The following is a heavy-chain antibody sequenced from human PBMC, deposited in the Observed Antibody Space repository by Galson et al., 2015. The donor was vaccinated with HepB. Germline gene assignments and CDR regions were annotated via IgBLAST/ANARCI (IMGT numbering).Heavy chain of an antibody. D-gene: IGHD6-19*01. CDR1: GFTFSSYS. CDR2: ITRKSSTI. CDR3: ARDRVADLNVDFDS. J-gene: IGHJ4*02. V-gene: IGHV3-48*01. Sequence: SLRLSCAASGFTFSSYSMNWVRQAPGKGLEWVSYITRKSSTICYADSVKGRFTISRDNAKYSLYLQMNSLRAEDSAVYFCARDRVADLNVDFDSWGQGTLVTVSS.